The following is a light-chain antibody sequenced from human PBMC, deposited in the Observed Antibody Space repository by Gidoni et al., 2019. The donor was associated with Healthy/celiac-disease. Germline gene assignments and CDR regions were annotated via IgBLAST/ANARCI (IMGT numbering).Light chain of an antibody. CDR1: QSVSSSY. CDR2: GAS. CDR3: QQYGSSPFT. V-gene: IGKV3-20*01. J-gene: IGKJ3*01. Sequence: EIVSTQPPGTLSLSPGERATLSCSASQSVSSSYLAWYQQKPGQAPRLLIYGASSRATGIPDRFSGSGSGTDFTLTISRLEPEDFAVYYCQQYGSSPFTFGPGTKVDIK.